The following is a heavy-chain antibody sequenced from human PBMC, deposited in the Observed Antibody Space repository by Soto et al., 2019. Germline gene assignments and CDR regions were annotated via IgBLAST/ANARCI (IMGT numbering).Heavy chain of an antibody. Sequence: QVQLVQSGAEVKKPGASMKVSCKPSGHTFSAYYIHWVRQAPGQGLEGMGWINPNSGGTNYAQKFQGRVTMTRDTSSRTVYMELSRLTSDDTAVYYCARALIRFLDWIPENYYYGMDVWGQGTTVTVSS. CDR3: ARALIRFLDWIPENYYYGMDV. J-gene: IGHJ6*02. CDR1: GHTFSAYY. D-gene: IGHD3-3*01. V-gene: IGHV1-2*02. CDR2: INPNSGGT.